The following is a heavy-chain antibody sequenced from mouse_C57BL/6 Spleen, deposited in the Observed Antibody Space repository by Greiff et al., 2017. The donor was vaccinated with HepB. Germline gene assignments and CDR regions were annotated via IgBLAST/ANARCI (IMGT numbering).Heavy chain of an antibody. CDR1: GYTFTSYW. V-gene: IGHV1-69*01. D-gene: IGHD2-4*01. CDR2: IDPSDSYT. J-gene: IGHJ1*03. CDR3: ARDRDDYDVGYFDV. Sequence: QVQLQQPGAELVMPGASVKLSCKASGYTFTSYWMHWVKQRPGQGLEWIGEIDPSDSYTNYNQKFKGKSTLTVDKSSSTAYMQLRSLTSEDSAVYYCARDRDDYDVGYFDVWGTGTTVTVSS.